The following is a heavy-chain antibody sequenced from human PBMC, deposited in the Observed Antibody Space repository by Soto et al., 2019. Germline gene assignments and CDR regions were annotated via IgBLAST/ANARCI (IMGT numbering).Heavy chain of an antibody. CDR2: INHSGST. J-gene: IGHJ4*02. Sequence: SETLSLACAVYGGSFSGYYWGWIRQPPGKGLEWIGEINHSGSTNYNPSLKSRVTISVDTSKNQFSLKLSSVTAADTAVYYCARTEIVVVPAAIGYWGQGTLVTVSS. CDR1: GGSFSGYY. V-gene: IGHV4-34*01. CDR3: ARTEIVVVPAAIGY. D-gene: IGHD2-2*02.